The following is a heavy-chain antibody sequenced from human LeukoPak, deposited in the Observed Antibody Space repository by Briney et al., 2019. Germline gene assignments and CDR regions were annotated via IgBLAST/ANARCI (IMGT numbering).Heavy chain of an antibody. CDR1: GYTFTNYY. Sequence: ASVKLSCKASGYTFTNYYMHWVRQAPGQGLEWKGIINPSGGSTSYAQKFQGRGTMTRDTSTSTVYMEMSSLRSEDPAVYYCARTTGKRFDPWGQGTLVTVSS. J-gene: IGHJ5*02. V-gene: IGHV1-46*01. D-gene: IGHD1-1*01. CDR2: INPSGGST. CDR3: ARTTGKRFDP.